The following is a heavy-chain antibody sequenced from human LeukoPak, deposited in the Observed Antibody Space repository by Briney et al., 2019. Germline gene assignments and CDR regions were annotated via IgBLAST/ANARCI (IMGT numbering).Heavy chain of an antibody. CDR1: GFTFSDYY. J-gene: IGHJ4*02. D-gene: IGHD6-19*01. CDR3: AKVRVSIAVALKPDFDY. V-gene: IGHV3-23*01. CDR2: ISGSGGST. Sequence: GGSLRLSCAASGFTFSDYYMNWIRQAPGKGLEWVSAISGSGGSTYYADSVKGRFTISRDNSKSTLYLQMNSLRAEDTAVYYCAKVRVSIAVALKPDFDYWGQGTLVTVSS.